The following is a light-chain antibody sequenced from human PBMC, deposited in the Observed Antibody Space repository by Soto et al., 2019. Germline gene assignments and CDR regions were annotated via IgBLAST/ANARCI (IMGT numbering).Light chain of an antibody. J-gene: IGKJ1*01. V-gene: IGKV1-5*03. CDR2: KAS. CDR3: QQYNSTWT. Sequence: DIQMTQSPSTLSASVGDRVTITCRASQSISSWLAWYQQKPGKAPKLLIYKASSLESGVPSRFSGSGSGTEFTLTISSLQPDHFATYYCQQYNSTWTFGQGTKVEIK. CDR1: QSISSW.